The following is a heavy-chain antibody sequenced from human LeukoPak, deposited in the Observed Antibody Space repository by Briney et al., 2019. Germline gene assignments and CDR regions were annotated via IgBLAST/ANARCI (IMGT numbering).Heavy chain of an antibody. D-gene: IGHD2-2*02. CDR3: ARGPGAAAAIPGRRSGLDP. J-gene: IGHJ5*02. Sequence: SETLSLTCAVYGGSFSGYYWSWIRQPPGKGLEWIGEINHGGSTNYNPSLKSRVTISVDTSKNQFSLKLSSVTAADTAVYYCARGPGAAAAIPGRRSGLDPWGQGTLVTVSS. V-gene: IGHV4-34*01. CDR2: INHGGST. CDR1: GGSFSGYY.